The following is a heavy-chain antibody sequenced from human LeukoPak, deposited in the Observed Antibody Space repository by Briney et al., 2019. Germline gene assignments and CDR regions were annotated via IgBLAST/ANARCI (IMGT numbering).Heavy chain of an antibody. CDR2: VSAYNGNT. D-gene: IGHD3-22*01. CDR3: ARGRANYYDSSGYGYSSDY. V-gene: IGHV1-18*01. J-gene: IGHJ4*02. CDR1: GYTFTSYG. Sequence: ASVKVSCKASGYTFTSYGISWVRQAPGQGLEWVGWVSAYNGNTNYAQKLQGTDTMSRDTTISTAYMELSRLRPDDTAVYYCARGRANYYDSSGYGYSSDYWGQGTPGTVSS.